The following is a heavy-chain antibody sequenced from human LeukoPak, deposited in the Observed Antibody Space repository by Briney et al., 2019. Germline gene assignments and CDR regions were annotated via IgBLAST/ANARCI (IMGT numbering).Heavy chain of an antibody. CDR1: GGSISSYY. Sequence: PSETLSLTCTVSGGSISSYYWNWIRQPPGKGLEWIGYFYSSGSTNYNPSLKSRVTMSVDTSTNQFSLKLSSVTAADTAVYYCARGPKTYGSGSTIRNWGQGTLVTVSS. V-gene: IGHV4-59*12. J-gene: IGHJ4*02. CDR2: FYSSGST. CDR3: ARGPKTYGSGSTIRN. D-gene: IGHD3-10*01.